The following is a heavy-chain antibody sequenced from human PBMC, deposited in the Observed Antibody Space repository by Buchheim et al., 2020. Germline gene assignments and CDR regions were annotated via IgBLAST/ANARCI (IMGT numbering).Heavy chain of an antibody. V-gene: IGHV4-34*01. CDR2: INHSGST. Sequence: QVQLQQWGAGLLKPSETLSLTCAVYGGSFSGYYWSWIRQPPGKGLEWIGEINHSGSTNYNRSIKSRVTISVDTSKNQFSLKLSSVTAADTAVYYCARKRYYDFWSGYSTRWFDPWGQGTL. J-gene: IGHJ5*02. D-gene: IGHD3-3*01. CDR1: GGSFSGYY. CDR3: ARKRYYDFWSGYSTRWFDP.